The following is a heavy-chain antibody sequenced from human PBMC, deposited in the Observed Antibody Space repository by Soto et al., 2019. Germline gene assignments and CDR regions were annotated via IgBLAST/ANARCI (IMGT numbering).Heavy chain of an antibody. CDR3: ARLGKYYQSLDP. CDR1: GYTFTNYA. Sequence: GASVKLSCKASGYTFTNYAMHWVRQAPGQRLEWMGWINAGNGDTKYSQKFQGRVTITRDTSATTAYMELSSLGSEDTAVYYCARLGKYYQSLDPWGPGNLVTVSS. V-gene: IGHV1-3*01. CDR2: INAGNGDT. J-gene: IGHJ5*02. D-gene: IGHD2-2*01.